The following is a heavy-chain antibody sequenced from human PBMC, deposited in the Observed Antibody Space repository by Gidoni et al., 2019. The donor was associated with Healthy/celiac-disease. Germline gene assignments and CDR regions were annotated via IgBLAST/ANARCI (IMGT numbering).Heavy chain of an antibody. J-gene: IGHJ4*02. Sequence: QVQLQQWGAGLLTPSETLSLTCAVYGGSFSGYYWSWIRQPPGKGLEWIGEINHSGSTNYNPYLKSRVTISVDTSKNQFSLKLSSVTAADTAVYYCATTGITGTTFDYWGQGTLVTVSS. V-gene: IGHV4-34*01. CDR1: GGSFSGYY. D-gene: IGHD1-7*01. CDR3: ATTGITGTTFDY. CDR2: INHSGST.